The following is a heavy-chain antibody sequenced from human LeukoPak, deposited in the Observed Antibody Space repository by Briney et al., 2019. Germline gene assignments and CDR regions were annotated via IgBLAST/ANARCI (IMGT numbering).Heavy chain of an antibody. D-gene: IGHD6-19*01. Sequence: PSETLSLTCAVYGGSFSGYYWGWIRQPPGKGLEWIGSIHHSGSTYYNPSLKSRVTISVDTSKNQFSLKLSSVTAADTAVYYCVRDIAVAGTRFDPWGQGTLVTVSS. CDR3: VRDIAVAGTRFDP. CDR1: GGSFSGYY. CDR2: IHHSGST. V-gene: IGHV4-34*01. J-gene: IGHJ5*02.